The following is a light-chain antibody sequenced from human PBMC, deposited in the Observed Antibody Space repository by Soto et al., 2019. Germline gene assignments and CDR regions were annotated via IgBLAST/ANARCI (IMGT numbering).Light chain of an antibody. J-gene: IGKJ4*01. CDR3: QQYSDTPLT. CDR2: WAF. Sequence: DIVMTQSPDSLAVSLGERATINCKSSQTVLYSSNNKNYFGWYQQKLGQPPKLLIYWAFTRESGVPDRFSGSGSGTDFTLTISSLQSEDVAVYYCQQYSDTPLTFGGGTKVEIK. V-gene: IGKV4-1*01. CDR1: QTVLYSSNNKNY.